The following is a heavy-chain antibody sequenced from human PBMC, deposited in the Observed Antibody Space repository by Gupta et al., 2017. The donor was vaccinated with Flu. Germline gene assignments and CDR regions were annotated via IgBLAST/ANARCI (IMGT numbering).Heavy chain of an antibody. V-gene: IGHV4-39*02. CDR3: ARVDVILGRFSHNCFDP. J-gene: IGHJ5*02. D-gene: IGHD3-9*01. Sequence: YCGGWVRQHAGKGMEWIKTIYDDGGTDYNPYLKGRVTRDLVTSKNHFSLIVSSVTAADASVYYCARVDVILGRFSHNCFDPWGQGTLVTVSS. CDR2: IYDDGGT. CDR1: YC.